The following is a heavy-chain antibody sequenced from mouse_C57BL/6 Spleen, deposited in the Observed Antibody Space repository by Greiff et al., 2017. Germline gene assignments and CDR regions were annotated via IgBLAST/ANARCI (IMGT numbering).Heavy chain of an antibody. CDR1: GFTFSSYA. J-gene: IGHJ2*01. CDR3: ARGDGDPFDY. Sequence: VQLKQSGGGLVKPGGSLKLSCAASGFTFSSYAMSWVRQTPEKRLEWVATISDGGSYAYYPDNVKGRFTISRDNAKNNLYLQMSHLKSEDTAMYYCARGDGDPFDYWGQGTTLTVSS. V-gene: IGHV5-4*01. CDR2: ISDGGSYA. D-gene: IGHD2-3*01.